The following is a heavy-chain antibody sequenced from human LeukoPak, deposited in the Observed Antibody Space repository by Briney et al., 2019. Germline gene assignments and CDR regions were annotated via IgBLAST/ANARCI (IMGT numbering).Heavy chain of an antibody. J-gene: IGHJ4*02. Sequence: GGSLRLSCAASGLTFSRYAIKWVRQAPGKGLEWVSIISGSGGTTYYADSVKGRFTISRDNSKNTLYLQMNSLRAEDTAVYYCAKDLPPPPGLAVAGLFDYWGQGTLVTVSS. V-gene: IGHV3-23*01. CDR3: AKDLPPPPGLAVAGLFDY. D-gene: IGHD6-19*01. CDR2: ISGSGGTT. CDR1: GLTFSRYA.